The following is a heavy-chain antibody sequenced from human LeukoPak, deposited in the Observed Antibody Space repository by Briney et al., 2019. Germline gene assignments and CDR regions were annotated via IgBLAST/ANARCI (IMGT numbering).Heavy chain of an antibody. CDR2: IIPIFGTA. D-gene: IGHD4-17*01. CDR1: GGTFISYA. CDR3: ARGSTVTDTLYYYYGMDV. J-gene: IGHJ6*02. Sequence: SVKVSCKASGGTFISYAISWVRQAPGQGLEWMGGIIPIFGTANYAQKFQGRVTITADESTSTAYMELSSLRSEDTAVYYCARGSTVTDTLYYYYGMDVWGQGTTVTVSS. V-gene: IGHV1-69*13.